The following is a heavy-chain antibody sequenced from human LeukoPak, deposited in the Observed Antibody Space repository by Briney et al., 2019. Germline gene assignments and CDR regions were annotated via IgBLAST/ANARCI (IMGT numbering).Heavy chain of an antibody. Sequence: GGSLRLSCAASEFTVTINYMSWVRQAPGKGLEWVSVIYSSGSTYYADSVRGRFTISRDISKKTLYLQMNSLRAEDTAVYYCARGPYTDYWGQGTLVTVSS. CDR2: IYSSGST. CDR1: EFTVTINY. D-gene: IGHD4-11*01. CDR3: ARGPYTDY. J-gene: IGHJ4*02. V-gene: IGHV3-66*01.